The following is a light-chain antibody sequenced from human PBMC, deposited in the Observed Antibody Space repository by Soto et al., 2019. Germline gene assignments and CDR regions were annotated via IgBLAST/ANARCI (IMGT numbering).Light chain of an antibody. Sequence: QAVVTQSPSASASLGAWVKLTCTLSSGHSSYAIAWHQQQPEKGPRYLMKLNSDGSHSKGDGIPDRFSGSSSGAERYLTISSLESEDEAGYYCQTWGTGIQVFGGGTQLTVL. CDR1: SGHSSYA. J-gene: IGLJ2*01. V-gene: IGLV4-69*01. CDR3: QTWGTGIQV. CDR2: LNSDGSH.